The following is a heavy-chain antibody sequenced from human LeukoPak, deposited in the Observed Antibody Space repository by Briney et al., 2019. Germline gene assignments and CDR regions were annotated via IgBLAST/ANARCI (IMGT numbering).Heavy chain of an antibody. D-gene: IGHD6-19*01. CDR1: GFTFSSYA. CDR3: EKETVAGIGEDLNY. V-gene: IGHV3-23*01. CDR2: ISGSGGST. J-gene: IGHJ4*02. Sequence: GGSLRLSCAPSGFTFSSYAMSWVPQAPGKGLEWVSTISGSGGSTYYADSVKGRFTISRDNSKNTLYLQMNSLRAEDTAVYYCEKETVAGIGEDLNYWGQGTLVTVSS.